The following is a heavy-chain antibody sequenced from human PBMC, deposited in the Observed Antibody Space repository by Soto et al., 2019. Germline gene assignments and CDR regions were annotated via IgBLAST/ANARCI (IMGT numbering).Heavy chain of an antibody. CDR2: IYWDDDK. Sequence: QITLKESGPTLVKPTQTLTLTCTFSGFSLSTSGVGVGWIRQPPGKALEWLALIYWDDDKRYSPSLKSRLTXTXXTSKNQVVLTMTNMDPVDTATYYCAHRVDMSAFDIWGQGTMVTVSS. V-gene: IGHV2-5*02. CDR3: AHRVDMSAFDI. J-gene: IGHJ3*02. CDR1: GFSLSTSGVG. D-gene: IGHD3-9*01.